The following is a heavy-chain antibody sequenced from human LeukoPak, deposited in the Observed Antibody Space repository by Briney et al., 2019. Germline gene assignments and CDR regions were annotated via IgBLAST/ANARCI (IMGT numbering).Heavy chain of an antibody. Sequence: ASVKVSCKASGYTFTSYYMHWVRQAPGQGLEWMGIINPSGGSTSYAQKFQGRVTMTRDTSTSKVYMELSSLRSEDTAVYYCARDGGVDTAMASSYYCYYMDVWGKGTTVTISS. J-gene: IGHJ6*03. V-gene: IGHV1-46*01. D-gene: IGHD5-18*01. CDR1: GYTFTSYY. CDR2: INPSGGST. CDR3: ARDGGVDTAMASSYYCYYMDV.